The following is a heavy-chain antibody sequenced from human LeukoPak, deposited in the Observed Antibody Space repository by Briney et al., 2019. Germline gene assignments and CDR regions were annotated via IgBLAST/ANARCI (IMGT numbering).Heavy chain of an antibody. D-gene: IGHD4-17*01. CDR3: ATDSHYAFDF. J-gene: IGHJ4*02. V-gene: IGHV3-21*01. CDR1: GFTFSSYS. Sequence: GGSLRLSCAASGFTFSSYSMNWIRQAPGKGLEWVSSISSSTSYIYYADSVKGRFTISKDNAKNSLYLQMNSLRDEDTAVYYCATDSHYAFDFWGLGTLVTVSS. CDR2: ISSSTSYI.